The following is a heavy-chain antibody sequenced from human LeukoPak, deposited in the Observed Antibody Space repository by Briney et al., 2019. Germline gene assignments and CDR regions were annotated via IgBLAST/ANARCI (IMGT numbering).Heavy chain of an antibody. CDR3: ARDMVVATMPYYYYGMDV. Sequence: SETLSLTCTVSGGSISSYYWSWIRQPPGKGLEWIGYIYYSGSTNYNPSLKSRVTISVDTSKNQFSLKLSSVTAADTAVYYCARDMVVATMPYYYYGMDVWGQGTTVTVSS. D-gene: IGHD5-12*01. CDR2: IYYSGST. V-gene: IGHV4-59*01. CDR1: GGSISSYY. J-gene: IGHJ6*02.